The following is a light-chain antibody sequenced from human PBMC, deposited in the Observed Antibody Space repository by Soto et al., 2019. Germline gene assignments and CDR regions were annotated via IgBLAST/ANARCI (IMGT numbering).Light chain of an antibody. CDR1: EYLSSHY. Sequence: EIVLMQSPDTLSLSPGERATLSCRASEYLSSHYVAWYQHKPCQTPRLLIYGASTRAAGVPDRFSGSWSGTDFTLTINSVEPEDFALYYCQHFGDSPFTFGPGTKVDIK. CDR3: QHFGDSPFT. J-gene: IGKJ3*01. V-gene: IGKV3-20*01. CDR2: GAS.